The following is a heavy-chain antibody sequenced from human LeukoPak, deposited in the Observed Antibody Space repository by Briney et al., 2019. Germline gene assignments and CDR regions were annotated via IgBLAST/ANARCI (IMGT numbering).Heavy chain of an antibody. CDR2: ISYDGSSK. V-gene: IGHV3-30-3*01. CDR3: ARDSSYSSGWEPFDY. CDR1: GFTFSSYA. Sequence: GRSLRLSCAASGFTFSSYAMHWVRQAPGKGLEWVAVISYDGSSKYYADSVKGRFTISRDNSKNTLYLQMNSLRAEDTAVYYCARDSSYSSGWEPFDYWGQGTLVTVSS. J-gene: IGHJ4*02. D-gene: IGHD6-19*01.